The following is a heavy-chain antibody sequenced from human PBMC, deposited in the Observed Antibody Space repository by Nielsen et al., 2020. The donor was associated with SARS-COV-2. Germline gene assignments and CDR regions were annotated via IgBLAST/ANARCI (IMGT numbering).Heavy chain of an antibody. Sequence: SETLSLTCAVSGGSVSSNDWWTWVRQSPGKGHEWSGEVSHSGSTNYSPSLKSRVTLSMDKSRRQFSLRLASVSAADTAVYFCARGHLVVVPSPILGLGPFFSSFYLDVWGKGTTVIVSS. J-gene: IGHJ6*03. CDR2: VSHSGST. CDR1: GGSVSSNDW. CDR3: ARGHLVVVPSPILGLGPFFSSFYLDV. V-gene: IGHV4-4*02. D-gene: IGHD2-2*02.